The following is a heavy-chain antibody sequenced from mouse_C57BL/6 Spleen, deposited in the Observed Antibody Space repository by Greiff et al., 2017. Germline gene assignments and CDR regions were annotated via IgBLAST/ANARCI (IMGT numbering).Heavy chain of an antibody. CDR2: IYPRSGNT. V-gene: IGHV1-81*01. J-gene: IGHJ2*01. CDR1: GYTFTSYG. CDR3: ARRHITTVVATSDYFDY. D-gene: IGHD1-1*01. Sequence: LQESGAELARPGASVKLSCKASGYTFTSYGISWVKQRTGQGLEWIGEIYPRSGNTYYNEKFKGKATLTADKSSSTAYMELRSLTSEDSAVYFCARRHITTVVATSDYFDYWGQGTTLTVSS.